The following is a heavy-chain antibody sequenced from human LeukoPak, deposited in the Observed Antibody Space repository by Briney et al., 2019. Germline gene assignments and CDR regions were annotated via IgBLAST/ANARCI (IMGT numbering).Heavy chain of an antibody. J-gene: IGHJ4*02. CDR1: GFTFSTYA. CDR3: AKRGVVVRVFLVGFHKEAYYFDS. V-gene: IGHV3-23*01. Sequence: PGGSLRLSCAASGFTFSTYAMTWVRQAPGKGPEWVSAISPSGGSTHYADSVKGRFTISRDNSKNTLYLQMNSLRGEDTAVYFCAKRGVVVRVFLVGFHKEAYYFDSWGQGAQVTVSS. D-gene: IGHD3-16*02. CDR2: ISPSGGST.